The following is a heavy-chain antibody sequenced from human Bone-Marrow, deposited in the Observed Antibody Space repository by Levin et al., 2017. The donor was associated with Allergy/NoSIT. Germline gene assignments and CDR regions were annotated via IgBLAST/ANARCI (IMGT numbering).Heavy chain of an antibody. J-gene: IGHJ4*02. CDR1: GFTFTNYA. Sequence: GGSLRLSCEASGFTFTNYAMSWVRQAPGRGLEWVSTITSGGGNTYYADSVKGRFTISRDNSKNTLYLQLNSLRAEDTAVYYCAKASATTGTLSPPFDSWGQGTLVTVSS. V-gene: IGHV3-23*01. D-gene: IGHD6-13*01. CDR3: AKASATTGTLSPPFDS. CDR2: ITSGGGNT.